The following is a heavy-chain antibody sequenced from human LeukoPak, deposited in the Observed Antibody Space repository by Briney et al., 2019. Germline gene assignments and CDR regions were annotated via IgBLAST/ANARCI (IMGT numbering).Heavy chain of an antibody. CDR2: IYYSGST. CDR1: GGSISSYY. J-gene: IGHJ3*02. Sequence: PSETLSLTCTVSGGSISSYYWSWIRQPPGKGLEWIGYIYYSGSTNYNPSLKSRVTISVDTSKNQFSLKLSSVTAADTAVYYCARHGRYYDCSGYSDDAFDIWGQGTMVTVSS. D-gene: IGHD3-22*01. V-gene: IGHV4-59*08. CDR3: ARHGRYYDCSGYSDDAFDI.